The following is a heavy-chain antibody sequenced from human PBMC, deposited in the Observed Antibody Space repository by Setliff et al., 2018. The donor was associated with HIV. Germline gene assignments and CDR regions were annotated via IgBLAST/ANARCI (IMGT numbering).Heavy chain of an antibody. CDR1: GASVSTTGYY. Sequence: PSETLSLTCTVSGASVSTTGYYWGWLRQSPGKGLQWIGTTFYSGSTYYNPSLKSRVTISLDTSNNDFSLTLTSVTAADTAVYYCARVRSYGSAYDAFDIWGQGTMVTVSS. CDR2: TFYSGST. J-gene: IGHJ3*02. CDR3: ARVRSYGSAYDAFDI. V-gene: IGHV4-39*02. D-gene: IGHD3-10*01.